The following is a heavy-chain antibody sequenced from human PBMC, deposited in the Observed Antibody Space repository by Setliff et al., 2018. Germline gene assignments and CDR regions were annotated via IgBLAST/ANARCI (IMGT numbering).Heavy chain of an antibody. D-gene: IGHD6-19*01. CDR3: ARDSAVAGLIDY. Sequence: SETLSLTCTVSGYSISSGYYWGWIRQPPGKGLEWIGSIYHSGSTYYNPTLKSRVTISVDTSKNQFSLKLSSVTAADTAVYYCARDSAVAGLIDYWGQGTLVTVSS. J-gene: IGHJ4*02. CDR2: IYHSGST. CDR1: GYSISSGYY. V-gene: IGHV4-38-2*02.